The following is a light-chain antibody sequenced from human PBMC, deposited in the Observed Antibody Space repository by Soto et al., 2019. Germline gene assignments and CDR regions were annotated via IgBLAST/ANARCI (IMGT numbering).Light chain of an antibody. CDR3: QQYNQWPPFT. CDR2: GAS. Sequence: EMVMTQSPATLSVSPGERVTLYCRASQSVSSKLAWYQQKPGQSPRLLIYGASTRATGVPARFSGSGSGTEFTLTISSLQSEDFAVYYCQQYNQWPPFTFGGGTKVEIK. J-gene: IGKJ4*01. V-gene: IGKV3-15*01. CDR1: QSVSSK.